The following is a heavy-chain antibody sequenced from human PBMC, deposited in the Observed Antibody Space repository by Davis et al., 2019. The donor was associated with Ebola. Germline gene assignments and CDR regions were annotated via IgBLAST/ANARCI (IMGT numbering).Heavy chain of an antibody. Sequence: GGSLRLSCAASGFTFSDYWMSWVRQAPGKGLEWVSSISSNSVYTHYADSVKSRFTISRDNAKNSLFLQLTSLRGDDSAVYYCTTGGWGFGMDVWGQGTTVTVAS. D-gene: IGHD6-19*01. V-gene: IGHV3-11*06. J-gene: IGHJ6*02. CDR2: ISSNSVYT. CDR3: TTGGWGFGMDV. CDR1: GFTFSDYW.